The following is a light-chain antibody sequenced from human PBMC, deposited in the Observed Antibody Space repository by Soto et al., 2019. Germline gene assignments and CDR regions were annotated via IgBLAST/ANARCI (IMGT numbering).Light chain of an antibody. V-gene: IGLV2-8*01. CDR3: ATWDDSPRDVV. Sequence: QSALTQPPSASGSPGQSVTISCTGTSSDVGAYNYVSWYQQHPGEAPRLLIYEVNQRPSGAPDRFSGSKSGTSASLAISGLQSEDEADYYCATWDDSPRDVVFGGGTKLTVL. J-gene: IGLJ2*01. CDR1: SSDVGAYNY. CDR2: EVN.